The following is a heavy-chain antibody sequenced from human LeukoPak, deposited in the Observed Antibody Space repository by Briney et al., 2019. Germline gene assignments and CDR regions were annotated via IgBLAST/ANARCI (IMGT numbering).Heavy chain of an antibody. D-gene: IGHD2-15*01. V-gene: IGHV3-21*01. J-gene: IGHJ6*02. Sequence: GGSLRLSCAASGFTFSSYSMNWVRQAPGKGLEWVSSISSSSSYIYYADSVKGRFTISRDNAKNSLYLQMNSLRAEDTAVYYCARDLPGYCSGGSCYSYYYYGMDVWGQGTTVTVSS. CDR2: ISSSSSYI. CDR3: ARDLPGYCSGGSCYSYYYYGMDV. CDR1: GFTFSSYS.